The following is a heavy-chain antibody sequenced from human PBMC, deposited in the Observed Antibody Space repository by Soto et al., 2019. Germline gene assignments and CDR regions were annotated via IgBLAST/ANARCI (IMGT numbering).Heavy chain of an antibody. J-gene: IGHJ4*02. CDR2: ISTYNGNT. Sequence: QVQLVQSGAEVKKPGASVKVSCKASGYTFTSYGINWVRQAPGQGLEWMGWISTYNGNTNYAQKLQGRDTMTTDTATSTAYMELRSLRSDDTAVYYCARAPLYYDFWSGLESDYWGQGTLVTVSS. CDR1: GYTFTSYG. CDR3: ARAPLYYDFWSGLESDY. D-gene: IGHD3-3*01. V-gene: IGHV1-18*01.